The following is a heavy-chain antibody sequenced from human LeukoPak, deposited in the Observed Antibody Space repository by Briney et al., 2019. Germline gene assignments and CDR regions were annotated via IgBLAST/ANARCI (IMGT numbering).Heavy chain of an antibody. D-gene: IGHD4-11*01. V-gene: IGHV4-34*01. CDR2: INHSGST. Sequence: PSETLSLTCAVYGGSFSGYYWSWIRQPPGKGLEWIGEINHSGSTNYNPSLKSRVTISVDTSKNQFSLKLSSVTAADTAVYYCARTNYSNYVYYFDYWGQGTLVTVSS. CDR3: ARTNYSNYVYYFDY. J-gene: IGHJ4*02. CDR1: GGSFSGYY.